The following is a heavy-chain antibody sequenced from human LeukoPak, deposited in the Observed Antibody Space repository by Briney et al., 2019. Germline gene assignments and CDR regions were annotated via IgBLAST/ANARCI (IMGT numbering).Heavy chain of an antibody. CDR2: IYTSGST. CDR3: ARDITSVAGHYYYGMDV. CDR1: GGYISSYY. V-gene: IGHV4-4*07. J-gene: IGHJ6*02. D-gene: IGHD3-10*01. Sequence: TLSLTCTVSGGYISSYYWSWIRPPAGKGLEWIGRIYTSGSTNHNPSLKSRVTMSVDTSKNQFYLKLSSVTAADTAVYYCARDITSVAGHYYYGMDVWGQGTTVTVSS.